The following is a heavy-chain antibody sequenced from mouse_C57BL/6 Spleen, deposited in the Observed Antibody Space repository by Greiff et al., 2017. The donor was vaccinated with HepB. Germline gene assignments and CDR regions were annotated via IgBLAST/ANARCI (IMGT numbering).Heavy chain of an antibody. V-gene: IGHV1-15*01. CDR1: GYTFTDYE. CDR3: TRDTDVAY. CDR2: IDPETGGT. D-gene: IGHD5-1-1*01. Sequence: VKLQESGAELVRPGASVTLSCKASGYTFTDYEMHWVKQTPVHGLEWIGAIDPETGGTAYNQKFKGKAILTADKSSSTAYMELRSLTSEDSAVYYCTRDTDVAYWGQGTLVTVSA. J-gene: IGHJ3*01.